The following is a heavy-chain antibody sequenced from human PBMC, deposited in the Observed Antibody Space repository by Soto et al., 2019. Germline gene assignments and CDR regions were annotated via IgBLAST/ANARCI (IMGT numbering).Heavy chain of an antibody. J-gene: IGHJ4*02. CDR3: ARRSSSWYFDY. CDR2: ISGSGGST. Sequence: EVQLLECGGGLVQPGGSLRLSCAASGFTFSSYAMNWVRQAPGKGLEWVSVISGSGGSTYYADSVKGRFTISRDNSKNTLYLQMNSLRAEDTAVYYCARRSSSWYFDYWGQGTLVTFSS. D-gene: IGHD6-13*01. V-gene: IGHV3-23*01. CDR1: GFTFSSYA.